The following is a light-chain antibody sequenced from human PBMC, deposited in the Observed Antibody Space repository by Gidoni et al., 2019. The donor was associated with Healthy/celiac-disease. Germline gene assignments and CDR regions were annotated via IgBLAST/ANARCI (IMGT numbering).Light chain of an antibody. V-gene: IGKV1-33*01. Sequence: DIQMTQSPSSLSASVGDRVTITCHASQDISNYLHWYQQKPGKTPKLLIYAASNLETGVPSRFSGSGSGTDFTFTISSLQPEDIATYYWQQYDNRPPTFGQGTKLEIK. CDR3: QQYDNRPPT. CDR2: AAS. J-gene: IGKJ2*01. CDR1: QDISNY.